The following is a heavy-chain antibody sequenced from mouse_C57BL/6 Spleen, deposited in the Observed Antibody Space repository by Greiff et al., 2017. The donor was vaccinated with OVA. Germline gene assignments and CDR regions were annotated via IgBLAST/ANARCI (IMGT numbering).Heavy chain of an antibody. D-gene: IGHD2-2*01. CDR3: ARWGYGYDVTY. Sequence: QVQLQQSGAELVKPGASVKISCKASGYAFSSYWMNWVKQRPGKGLEWIGQIYPGDGDTNYNGKFKGKATLTADKASSTAYMQLSSLTSEDSAVYFCARWGYGYDVTYWGQGTLVTVSA. V-gene: IGHV1-80*01. J-gene: IGHJ3*01. CDR1: GYAFSSYW. CDR2: IYPGDGDT.